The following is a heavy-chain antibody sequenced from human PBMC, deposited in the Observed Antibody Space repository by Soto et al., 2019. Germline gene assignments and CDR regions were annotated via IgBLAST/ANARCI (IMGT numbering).Heavy chain of an antibody. CDR3: ACVAPTIFGTQFHHNLVDV. Sequence: QVQLVQSGGGLVEPGGSLRLSCAASGFKFSDYHMTWIRQAQGKGREWFSYISSSGTYTTYTDSVKGRFTVSRDNAMSSLYLQMNSLRGEDTAVYYCACVAPTIFGTQFHHNLVDVWGQGNTVTVAS. J-gene: IGHJ6*02. CDR2: ISSSGTYT. CDR1: GFKFSDYH. D-gene: IGHD3-3*01. V-gene: IGHV3-11*06.